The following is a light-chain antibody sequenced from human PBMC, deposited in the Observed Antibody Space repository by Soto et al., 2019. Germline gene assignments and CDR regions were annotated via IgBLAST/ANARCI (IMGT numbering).Light chain of an antibody. Sequence: QCVLTQPASVPGAPGQSITISCPGTSSDVGGYNYVSWYQQHQGKAPKLMIYDATNRPSGVSNRFSGSKSGYTASLTISWLQAEDEADYYCSSYTSSSTYVFGTGTKVTV. J-gene: IGLJ1*01. CDR3: SSYTSSSTYV. CDR1: SSDVGGYNY. V-gene: IGLV2-14*03. CDR2: DAT.